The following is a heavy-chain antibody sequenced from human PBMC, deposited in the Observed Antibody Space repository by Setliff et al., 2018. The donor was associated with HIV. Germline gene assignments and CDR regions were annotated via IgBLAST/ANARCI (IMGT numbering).Heavy chain of an antibody. CDR2: IHTNTGDP. J-gene: IGHJ4*02. CDR1: GYTFTSYA. V-gene: IGHV7-4-1*02. CDR3: ARDPDLITAAAWGADDY. Sequence: ASVKVSCKASGYTFTSYAVNWVRQAPGQGLEWVGWIHTNTGDPTYAQGFTGRFVFSFDTSVSTAYLQISSLKAEDTAVYYCARDPDLITAAAWGADDYWGQGTLVTVSS. D-gene: IGHD6-13*01.